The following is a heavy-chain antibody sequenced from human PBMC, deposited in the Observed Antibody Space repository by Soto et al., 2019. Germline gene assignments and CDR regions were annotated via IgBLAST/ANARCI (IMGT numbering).Heavy chain of an antibody. J-gene: IGHJ4*02. V-gene: IGHV1-69*01. Sequence: QVPLVQSGAEVKKPGSSVKVSCKASGGTFSSYAISWVRQAPGQGLEWMGGIIPIFGTANYAQKFQGRVTITADESTSTAYMGLSSLRSEDTAVYYCARSLGCSGGSCYSGGFYWGQGALVTVSS. CDR2: IIPIFGTA. CDR3: ARSLGCSGGSCYSGGFY. CDR1: GGTFSSYA. D-gene: IGHD2-15*01.